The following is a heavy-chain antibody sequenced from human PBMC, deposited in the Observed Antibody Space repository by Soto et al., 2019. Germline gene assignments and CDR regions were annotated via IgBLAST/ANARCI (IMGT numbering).Heavy chain of an antibody. J-gene: IGHJ4*02. V-gene: IGHV3-30-3*01. CDR2: ISYDGSNK. D-gene: IGHD3-16*01. CDR3: ARDPTPAAIHTTDVYYFDY. Sequence: QVQLVESGGGVVQPGRSLRLSCAASGFTFSSYAMHWVRQAPGKGLEWVAVISYDGSNKYYADSVKGRFTISRDNSKNTLYLQMNSLRAEDTAAYYCARDPTPAAIHTTDVYYFDYWGQGTLVTVSS. CDR1: GFTFSSYA.